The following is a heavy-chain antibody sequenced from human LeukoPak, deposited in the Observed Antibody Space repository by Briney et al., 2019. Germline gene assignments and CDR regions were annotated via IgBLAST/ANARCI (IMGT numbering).Heavy chain of an antibody. CDR2: ISGSGGST. CDR1: GFTFSSYA. J-gene: IGHJ3*02. CDR3: AKDRSLSDAFDI. Sequence: GGSLRLSCAASGFTFSSYAMSWVRQAPGKGLEWVSAISGSGGSTYYADSVKGRFTISRDNSKNTLYLQMNSLRAEDKAVYYCAKDRSLSDAFDIWGQGTMVTVSS. V-gene: IGHV3-23*01. D-gene: IGHD3-16*02.